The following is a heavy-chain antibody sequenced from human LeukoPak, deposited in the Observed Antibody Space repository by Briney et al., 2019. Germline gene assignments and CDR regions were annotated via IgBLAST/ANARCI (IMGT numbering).Heavy chain of an antibody. D-gene: IGHD4-17*01. CDR2: INPSSGST. J-gene: IGHJ3*02. CDR1: GYTFTGYY. V-gene: IGHV1-46*01. Sequence: ASVKVSCKASGYTFTGYYMHWVRQAPGQGLEWMGIINPSSGSTNYAQKFQGRVTMTRDMSTSTVYMELSSLRSEDTAVYYCTREPLPPVNTEGVAFDIWGQGTMVTVSS. CDR3: TREPLPPVNTEGVAFDI.